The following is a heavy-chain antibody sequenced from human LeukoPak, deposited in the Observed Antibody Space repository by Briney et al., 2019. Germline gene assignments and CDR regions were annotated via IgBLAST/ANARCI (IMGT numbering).Heavy chain of an antibody. CDR3: ARHIGGGIEDMDV. CDR1: GGSIGTYY. J-gene: IGHJ6*03. Sequence: SETLSLTCTVSGGSIGTYYWSWIRQSPGKGLEWIGYIYVTGTRYNPYLQSRVTISVDTSRNQFFLKMSSVTAADTAVYYCARHIGGGIEDMDVWGKGTTVTVSS. V-gene: IGHV4-59*08. CDR2: IYVTGT. D-gene: IGHD3-16*02.